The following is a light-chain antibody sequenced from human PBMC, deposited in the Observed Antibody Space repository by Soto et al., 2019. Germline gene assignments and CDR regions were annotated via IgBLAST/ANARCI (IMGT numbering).Light chain of an antibody. CDR1: SSDVGAYNY. V-gene: IGLV2-8*01. CDR2: EVS. CDR3: TSYAGTYSFFYV. Sequence: QSALTQPHSASGSPGQSVTISCTGTSSDVGAYNYVSWYQQLPGKAPKLIVYEVSKRPSGVPDRFSGSKSGNTASLTVSGLQAADEADYYCTSYAGTYSFFYVFGTGTKLTVL. J-gene: IGLJ1*01.